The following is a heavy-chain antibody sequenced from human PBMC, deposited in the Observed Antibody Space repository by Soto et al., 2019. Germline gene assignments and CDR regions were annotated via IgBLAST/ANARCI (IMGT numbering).Heavy chain of an antibody. V-gene: IGHV3-64D*06. Sequence: GGSLSLSCSASGFNFSSYAMHWVRQAPGKGLEYVSAISSNGGSTYYADSVKGRFTISRDNSKNTLYLQMSSLRAEDTAVYYCVRSYYDFWSGYYTGGYYFDYWGQGTLVTVSS. CDR2: ISSNGGST. J-gene: IGHJ4*02. D-gene: IGHD3-3*01. CDR3: VRSYYDFWSGYYTGGYYFDY. CDR1: GFNFSSYA.